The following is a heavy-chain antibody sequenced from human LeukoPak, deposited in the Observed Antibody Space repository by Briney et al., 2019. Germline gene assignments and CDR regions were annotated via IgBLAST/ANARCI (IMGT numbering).Heavy chain of an antibody. J-gene: IGHJ4*02. CDR2: IYSGGST. Sequence: GGSLRLSCAASGFTVSSNYMSWVRQAPGKGLEWVSVIYSGGSTYYADSVKGRFTISRDNSKNTLYLQMNSLRAEDTAVYYCARVRNYYDSSGYVGYYFDYWGQGTLVTVSS. V-gene: IGHV3-53*01. D-gene: IGHD3-22*01. CDR1: GFTVSSNY. CDR3: ARVRNYYDSSGYVGYYFDY.